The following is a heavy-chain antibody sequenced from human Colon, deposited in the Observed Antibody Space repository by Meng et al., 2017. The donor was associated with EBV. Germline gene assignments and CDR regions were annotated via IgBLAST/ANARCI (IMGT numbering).Heavy chain of an antibody. Sequence: QLQLQESGPXLVKPXXXLSLTCSVSGDSINSNNYYWGWIRQPPGQGLEWIGEIYHSGGTNYNPSLRGRVTISLDKSKNQFSLTLRSVTAADTAVYYCARDPYATGWAGWGQGTLVTVSS. CDR1: GDSINSNNYY. J-gene: IGHJ4*02. V-gene: IGHV4-39*07. CDR2: IYHSGGT. D-gene: IGHD6-19*01. CDR3: ARDPYATGWAG.